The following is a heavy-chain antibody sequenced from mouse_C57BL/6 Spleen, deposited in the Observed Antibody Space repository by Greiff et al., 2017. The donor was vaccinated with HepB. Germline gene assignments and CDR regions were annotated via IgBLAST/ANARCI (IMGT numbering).Heavy chain of an antibody. J-gene: IGHJ2*01. Sequence: VKLQESGAELVMPGASVKLSCKASGYTFTSYWMHWVKQRPGQGLEWIGEIDPSDSYTNYNQKFKGKSTLTVDKSSSTAYMQLSSLTSEDSAVYYCVRSPNCDPYYFDYWGQGTTLTVSS. CDR2: IDPSDSYT. CDR1: GYTFTSYW. D-gene: IGHD4-1*01. V-gene: IGHV1-69*01. CDR3: VRSPNCDPYYFDY.